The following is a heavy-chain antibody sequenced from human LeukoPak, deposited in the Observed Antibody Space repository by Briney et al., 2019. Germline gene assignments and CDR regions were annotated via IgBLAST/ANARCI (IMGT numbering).Heavy chain of an antibody. CDR3: ARLGDCSSTSCYSFGWFDP. D-gene: IGHD2-2*02. V-gene: IGHV4-30-4*01. CDR2: MYYSGST. CDR1: GVSISSGDYY. Sequence: PSETLSLTCTVSGVSISSGDYYWSWIRQPPGKGLEWIGYMYYSGSTYYNPSLKSRVTISLDTSKNQFSLKLSSVTAADTAVYYCARLGDCSSTSCYSFGWFDPWGQGTLVTVSS. J-gene: IGHJ5*02.